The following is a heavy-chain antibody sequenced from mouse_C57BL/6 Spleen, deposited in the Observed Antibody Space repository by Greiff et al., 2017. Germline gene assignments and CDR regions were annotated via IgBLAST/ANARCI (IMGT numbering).Heavy chain of an antibody. CDR3: ARGYFDY. CDR2: IDPEDGAT. V-gene: IGHV14-2*01. CDR1: GFNIKDYY. Sequence: EVQLQQSGAELVKPGASVTLSCTASGFNIKDYYMHWVKQRTEQGLEWIGRIDPEDGATKYAPKFQGQATVTAETSANTAYLQLSGLTSDDTAVYYCARGYFDYWGQGTTLTVSS. J-gene: IGHJ2*01.